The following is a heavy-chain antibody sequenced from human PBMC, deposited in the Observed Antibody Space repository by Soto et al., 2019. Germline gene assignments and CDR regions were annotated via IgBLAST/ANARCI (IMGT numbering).Heavy chain of an antibody. V-gene: IGHV3-30-3*01. Sequence: SGGSLRLSCAASGFTFSSYAMHWVRQAPGKGLEWVAVISYDGSNKYYADSVKGRFTISRDNSKNTLYLQMNSLRAEDTAVYYCARAPDRSDYWGQGTLVTVSS. CDR2: ISYDGSNK. CDR1: GFTFSSYA. J-gene: IGHJ4*02. CDR3: ARAPDRSDY.